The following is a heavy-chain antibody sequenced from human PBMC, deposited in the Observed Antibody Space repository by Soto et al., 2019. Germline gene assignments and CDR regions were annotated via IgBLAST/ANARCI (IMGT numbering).Heavy chain of an antibody. V-gene: IGHV1-69*13. CDR3: ARVLSCSRPRCAFDI. Sequence: SVKVSCKASVGTFSSYAISWVRPAPGQGLEWMGGIIPIFGTANYAQKFQGRVTITADESTSTAYMELSSLRSEDTAVYYCARVLSCSRPRCAFDIWGQGTMVTVSS. CDR1: VGTFSSYA. CDR2: IIPIFGTA. J-gene: IGHJ3*02. D-gene: IGHD2-2*01.